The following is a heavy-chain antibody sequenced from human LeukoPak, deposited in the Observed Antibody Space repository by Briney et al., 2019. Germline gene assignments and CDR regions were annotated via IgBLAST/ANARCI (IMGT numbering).Heavy chain of an antibody. CDR2: IYYSGST. J-gene: IGHJ6*03. CDR3: ARRKSSSWGPSYYYYYYMDV. V-gene: IGHV4-39*07. D-gene: IGHD6-13*01. Sequence: SETLSLTCTVSGGSISSSSYYWGWIRQPPGKGLEWIGSIYYSGSTYYNPSLKSRVTISVDTSKNQFSLKLSSVTAADTAVYYCARRKSSSWGPSYYYYYYMDVWGKGTTVTISS. CDR1: GGSISSSSYY.